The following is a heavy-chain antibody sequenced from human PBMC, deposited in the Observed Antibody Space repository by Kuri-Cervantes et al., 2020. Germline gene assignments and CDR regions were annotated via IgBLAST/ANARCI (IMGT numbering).Heavy chain of an antibody. Sequence: GESLKISCAASGFTFSSCSMNWVRQAPGKGLEWVSSISSSSSYIYYADSVKGRFTISRDNAKNSLYLQMNNLRPEDTAVYYCAREMEEPPKYYFDYWGQGTLVTVSS. D-gene: IGHD1-26*01. V-gene: IGHV3-21*01. CDR2: ISSSSSYI. CDR1: GFTFSSCS. J-gene: IGHJ4*02. CDR3: AREMEEPPKYYFDY.